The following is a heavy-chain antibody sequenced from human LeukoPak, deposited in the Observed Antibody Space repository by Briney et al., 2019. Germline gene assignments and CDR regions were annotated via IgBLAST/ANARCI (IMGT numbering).Heavy chain of an antibody. Sequence: GGSLRLSCADSGFTFSDSAMHWVRQAPGKGLGWVAWIRYDGSDKNYADSVKGRFTISRDNSGNTLYLQMESLRGGDTALYYCAKDRSPLHMDVWGNGTTVTISS. CDR2: IRYDGSDK. V-gene: IGHV3-30*02. D-gene: IGHD6-19*01. CDR1: GFTFSDSA. CDR3: AKDRSPLHMDV. J-gene: IGHJ6*03.